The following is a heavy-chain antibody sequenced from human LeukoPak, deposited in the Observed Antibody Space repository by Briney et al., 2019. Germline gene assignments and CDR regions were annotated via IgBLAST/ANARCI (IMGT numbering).Heavy chain of an antibody. CDR1: GYTFTSYG. CDR3: AREEVASTVTPDAFDI. Sequence: GGPVKVSCKASGYTFTSYGISWVRQAPGQGLEWMGWISAYNGNTNYAQKLQGRVTMTTDTSTSTAYMELRSLRSDDTAVYYCAREEVASTVTPDAFDIWGQGTMVTVSS. V-gene: IGHV1-18*01. D-gene: IGHD4-17*01. J-gene: IGHJ3*02. CDR2: ISAYNGNT.